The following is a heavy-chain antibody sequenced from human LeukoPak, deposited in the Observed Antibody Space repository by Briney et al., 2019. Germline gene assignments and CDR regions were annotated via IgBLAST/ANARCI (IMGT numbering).Heavy chain of an antibody. CDR2: IYSGGST. J-gene: IGHJ4*02. CDR1: GFTVSSNY. D-gene: IGHD5-24*01. Sequence: PGGSLRLSCAASGFTVSSNYMRWVRQAPGKGLEWVSVIYSGGSTYYADSVKGRFTISRDNSKNTLYLQMNSLRAEDTAVYYCAREGSGRGDGKPFKYWGQGTLVTVSS. CDR3: AREGSGRGDGKPFKY. V-gene: IGHV3-66*02.